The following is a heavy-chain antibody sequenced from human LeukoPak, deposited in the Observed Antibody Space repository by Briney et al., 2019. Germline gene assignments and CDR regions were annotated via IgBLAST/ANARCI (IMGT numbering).Heavy chain of an antibody. CDR2: IDPGDSDT. V-gene: IGHV5-51*01. Sequence: LGEPRNISGQGPGYTFTGYWSAGLGQMPGRGRGGLGIIDPGDSDTTYRPSFQGPVTISADTSISTAYLQWSSLKASNTPMYYCARPEFGGVIDYWGQGTLVTVSS. J-gene: IGHJ4*02. D-gene: IGHD3-16*02. CDR3: ARPEFGGVIDY. CDR1: GYTFTGYW.